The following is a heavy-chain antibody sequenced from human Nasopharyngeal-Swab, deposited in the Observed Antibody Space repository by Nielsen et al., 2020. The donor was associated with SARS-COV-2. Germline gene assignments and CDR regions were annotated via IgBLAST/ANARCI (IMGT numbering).Heavy chain of an antibody. D-gene: IGHD2-2*03. CDR2: ISHSGST. CDR3: ARHAGYCSSTSCYSSRGNDAFDI. V-gene: IGHV4-34*01. Sequence: SETLSLTCAVYGESFSGHYWTWIRQPPGKGLEWIGEISHSGSTTYNSSLKSRLAMSVDTSKNQFSLKLNSVTAADTAVYYCARHAGYCSSTSCYSSRGNDAFDIWGQGTMVTVSS. CDR1: GESFSGHY. J-gene: IGHJ3*02.